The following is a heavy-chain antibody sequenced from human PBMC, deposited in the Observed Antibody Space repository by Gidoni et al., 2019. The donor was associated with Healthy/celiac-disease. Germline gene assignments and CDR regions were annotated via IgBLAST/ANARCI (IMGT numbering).Heavy chain of an antibody. CDR1: GFTFSSYW. CDR2: IKQDGSEK. D-gene: IGHD3-10*01. V-gene: IGHV3-7*01. Sequence: EVQLVESGGGLVQPGGSLRLSCAASGFTFSSYWMSWVRQAPGKGLEWVANIKQDGSEKYYVDSVKGRFTISRDNAKNSLYLQMNSLRAEDTAVYYCARDFIYYGSGSYSWGMDVWGQGTTVTVSS. J-gene: IGHJ6*02. CDR3: ARDFIYYGSGSYSWGMDV.